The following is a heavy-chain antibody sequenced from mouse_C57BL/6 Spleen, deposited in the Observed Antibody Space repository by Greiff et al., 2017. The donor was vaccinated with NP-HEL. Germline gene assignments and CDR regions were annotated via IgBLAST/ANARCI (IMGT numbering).Heavy chain of an antibody. V-gene: IGHV1-64*01. J-gene: IGHJ2*01. Sequence: QVQLQQPGAELVKPGASVKLSCKASGYTFTSYWMHWVKQRPGQGLEWIGMIHPNSGSTNYNEKFKSKATLTVDKSSSTAYMQLSSLTSEDSAVYYCARSDGYYSYFDDWGQGTTLTVSS. CDR1: GYTFTSYW. CDR2: IHPNSGST. CDR3: ARSDGYYSYFDD. D-gene: IGHD2-3*01.